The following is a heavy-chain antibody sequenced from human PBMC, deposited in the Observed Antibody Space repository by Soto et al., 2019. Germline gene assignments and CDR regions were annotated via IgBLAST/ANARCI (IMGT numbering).Heavy chain of an antibody. CDR2: ISGSGGST. D-gene: IGHD6-13*01. V-gene: IGHV3-23*01. J-gene: IGHJ6*02. CDR1: GFTFSSYA. CDR3: AKGTAAAGNYYYYGMDV. Sequence: EVQLLESGGGLVQPGGSLRLSCEASGFTFSSYAMSWVRQAPGKGLEWVSAISGSGGSTYYADSVKGRFTISRDNSKNTLYLQMNSLRAEDTAVYYCAKGTAAAGNYYYYGMDVWGQGTTVTVSS.